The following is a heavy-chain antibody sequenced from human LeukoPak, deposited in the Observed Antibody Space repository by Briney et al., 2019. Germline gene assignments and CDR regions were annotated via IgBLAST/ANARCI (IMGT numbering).Heavy chain of an antibody. CDR2: ISGSGGST. V-gene: IGHV3-23*01. CDR1: GFTFSSYA. CDR3: AKQEDIWFGELLPVDY. J-gene: IGHJ4*02. D-gene: IGHD3-10*01. Sequence: PGGSLRLSCAASGFTFSSYAMSWVRQAPGKGLEWVSAISGSGGSTYYADSVKGRFTISRDNSKNTLYLQMNSLRAEDTAVYYCAKQEDIWFGELLPVDYWGQGTLVTVSS.